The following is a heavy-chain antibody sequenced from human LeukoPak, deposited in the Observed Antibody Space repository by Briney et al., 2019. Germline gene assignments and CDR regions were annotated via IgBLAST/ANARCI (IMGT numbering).Heavy chain of an antibody. V-gene: IGHV1-2*06. J-gene: IGHJ3*01. D-gene: IGHD1-26*01. CDR3: AGGGGSYGDV. Sequence: ASVKVSRKASGYTFTGYYMHWVRQAPGQGLEWMGRFDPYNGGISYAQKFQGRVTITRDTSVSTDYMELSSLTSDDTAMYYCAGGGGSYGDVWGQGTMVAVSS. CDR2: FDPYNGGI. CDR1: GYTFTGYY.